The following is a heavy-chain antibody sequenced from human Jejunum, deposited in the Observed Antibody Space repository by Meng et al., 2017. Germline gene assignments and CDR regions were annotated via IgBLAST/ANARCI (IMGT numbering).Heavy chain of an antibody. D-gene: IGHD6-13*01. CDR3: ARVKPVYSSTNLKWDYYFDY. CDR2: IYSGGST. V-gene: IGHV3-66*02. CDR1: GFTVISNY. J-gene: IGHJ4*02. Sequence: GESLKISCAASGFTVISNYLSWVRQAPGKGLEWVSFIYSGGSTFYADSVEGRFTISRDNSKNTLYLQMNSLRPEDTAVYYCARVKPVYSSTNLKWDYYFDYWGQGTLVTVSS.